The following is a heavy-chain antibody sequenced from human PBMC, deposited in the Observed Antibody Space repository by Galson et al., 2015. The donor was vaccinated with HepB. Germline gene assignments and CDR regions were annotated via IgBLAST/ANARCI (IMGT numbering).Heavy chain of an antibody. D-gene: IGHD2-2*01. J-gene: IGHJ4*02. V-gene: IGHV3-30-3*01. Sequence: SLRLSCAASGFTFSSYAMHWVRQAPGKGLEWVAVISYDGSNKYYADSVKGRFTISRDNSKNTLYLQMNSLRAEDTAVYYCAPAPPFDYWGQGTLVTVSS. CDR1: GFTFSSYA. CDR3: APAPPFDY. CDR2: ISYDGSNK.